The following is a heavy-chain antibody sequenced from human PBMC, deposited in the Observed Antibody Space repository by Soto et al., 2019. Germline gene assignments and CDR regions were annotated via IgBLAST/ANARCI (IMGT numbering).Heavy chain of an antibody. J-gene: IGHJ5*02. D-gene: IGHD1-26*01. V-gene: IGHV3-11*01. Sequence: PGGSLRLSCVGSGVDFRGSYMNWIRQAPGKGLEWISYISDTGRTIHYADSVKGRFVISRDNSKDSLYLQMNDLRADDTAVYYCAGFKEGNIVDLRWLDPWGQGTRVTVSS. CDR2: ISDTGRTI. CDR1: GVDFRGSY. CDR3: AGFKEGNIVDLRWLDP.